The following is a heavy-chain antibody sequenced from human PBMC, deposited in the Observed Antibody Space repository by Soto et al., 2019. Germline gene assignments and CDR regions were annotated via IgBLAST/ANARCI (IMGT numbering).Heavy chain of an antibody. V-gene: IGHV3-30-3*01. J-gene: IGHJ6*01. Sequence: QVQLVESGGGVVQPGRSLRLSCAASGFTFSSYAMHWVRQAPGKGLEWVAVISYDGSNKYYADSVKGRFTISRDNSKNTLYLQMNSLRAEDTAVYYCARDPSITHRLDGMDVW. CDR3: ARDPSITHRLDGMDV. D-gene: IGHD3-10*01. CDR2: ISYDGSNK. CDR1: GFTFSSYA.